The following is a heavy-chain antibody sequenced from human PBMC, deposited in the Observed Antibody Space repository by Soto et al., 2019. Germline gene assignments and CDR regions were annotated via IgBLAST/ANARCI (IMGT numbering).Heavy chain of an antibody. D-gene: IGHD2-15*01. CDR2: IYYSGST. CDR1: CGSISSYY. Sequence: PSETLSLTCTVSCGSISSYYWSWIRQPPGKGLEWIGYIYYSGSTNYNPSLKSRVTISVDTSKNQFSLKLSSVTAADTAVYYCARDVGYCSGGSCYNWFDPWGQGTLVTVSS. V-gene: IGHV4-59*01. J-gene: IGHJ5*02. CDR3: ARDVGYCSGGSCYNWFDP.